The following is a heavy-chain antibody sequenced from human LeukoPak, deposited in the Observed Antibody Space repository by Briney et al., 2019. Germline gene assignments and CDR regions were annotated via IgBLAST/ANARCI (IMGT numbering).Heavy chain of an antibody. CDR3: ATSCCRFGADAFDI. D-gene: IGHD3-10*01. Sequence: PGRSLRLSCAASGFTFDDYAMHWVRQAPGKGLEWVSSISWSSGGVGYADSVKGRFTISRDNAKHSLYLQMNGLRAEDTAVYYCATSCCRFGADAFDIWGQGTMVTVSS. CDR1: GFTFDDYA. CDR2: ISWSSGGV. V-gene: IGHV3-9*01. J-gene: IGHJ3*02.